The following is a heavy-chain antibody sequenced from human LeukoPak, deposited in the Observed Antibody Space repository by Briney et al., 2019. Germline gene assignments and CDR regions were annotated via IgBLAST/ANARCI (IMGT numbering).Heavy chain of an antibody. Sequence: PGGSLRLSCAASGFTFSSYSMNWVRQAPGKGLEWVSSISSSSSYIYYADSVKGRFTISRDNAKNSLNRQMNSLRAEDTAVYYCARVIRVAVDAFDIWGQGTMVTVSS. CDR1: GFTFSSYS. V-gene: IGHV3-21*01. J-gene: IGHJ3*02. D-gene: IGHD2-15*01. CDR3: ARVIRVAVDAFDI. CDR2: ISSSSSYI.